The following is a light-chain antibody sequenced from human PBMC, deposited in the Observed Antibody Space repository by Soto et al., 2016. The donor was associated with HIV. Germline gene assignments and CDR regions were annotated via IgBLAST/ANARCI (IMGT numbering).Light chain of an antibody. Sequence: SYELTQPPSVSVAPGKTAKITCGGHNIGDRSVHWYQQRPGQAPILVVYDDDDRSSGIPERFSGSNSGNTATLTISRVEAGDEADYHCQVWHSSTDHRVFGGGTKLTVL. CDR3: QVWHSSTDHRV. J-gene: IGLJ3*02. CDR1: NIGDRS. CDR2: DDD. V-gene: IGLV3-21*03.